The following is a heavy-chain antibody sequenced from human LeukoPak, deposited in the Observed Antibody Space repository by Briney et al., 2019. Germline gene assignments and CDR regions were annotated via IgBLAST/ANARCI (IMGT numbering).Heavy chain of an antibody. Sequence: GGSLRLSCAASGFTFSTYAMHWVRQAPGKGLEWVANIKQDGSEKYYVDSVKGRFTISRDNAKNSLYLQMNSLRAEDTAVYYCAIQIVGATRGDYWGQGTLVTVSS. CDR1: GFTFSTYA. V-gene: IGHV3-7*01. J-gene: IGHJ4*02. CDR2: IKQDGSEK. CDR3: AIQIVGATRGDY. D-gene: IGHD1-26*01.